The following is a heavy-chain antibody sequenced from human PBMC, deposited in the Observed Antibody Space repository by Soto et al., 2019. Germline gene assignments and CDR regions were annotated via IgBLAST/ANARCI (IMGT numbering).Heavy chain of an antibody. Sequence: PGESLKISCKGSGYSFTSYWISWVRQMPGKGLEWMGRIDPSDSYTNYSPSFQGHVTISAGKSISTAYLQWSSLKASDTAMYYCARHIVVVPAALSAGYYYGMDVWGQGTTVTVSS. CDR1: GYSFTSYW. CDR3: ARHIVVVPAALSAGYYYGMDV. J-gene: IGHJ6*02. D-gene: IGHD2-2*01. CDR2: IDPSDSYT. V-gene: IGHV5-10-1*01.